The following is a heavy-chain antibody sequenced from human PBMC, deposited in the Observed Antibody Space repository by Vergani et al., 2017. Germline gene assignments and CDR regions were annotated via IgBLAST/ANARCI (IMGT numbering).Heavy chain of an antibody. CDR3: ARLGYCSSTTCRQAFDI. Sequence: EVQLVESGGGLVNPGGCLTLSCVASGFSLSTYTFNWVRQAPGGGLEWVGRTRNKANSYTTEYAASVKGRFTISRDDSKNSLYLQMNSLKIEDTAVYYCARLGYCSSTTCRQAFDIWGQGTMVTVSS. CDR1: GFSLSTYT. V-gene: IGHV3-72*01. J-gene: IGHJ3*02. D-gene: IGHD2-2*01. CDR2: TRNKANSYTT.